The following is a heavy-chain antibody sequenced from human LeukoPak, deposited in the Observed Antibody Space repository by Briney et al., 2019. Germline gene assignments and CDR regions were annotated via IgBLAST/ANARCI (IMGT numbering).Heavy chain of an antibody. D-gene: IGHD5-12*01. CDR3: AKESSGYDSGAFDI. CDR1: GGSISIAGYY. CDR2: IYYSGIT. J-gene: IGHJ3*02. V-gene: IGHV4-31*03. Sequence: SQTLSLTCTVSGGSISIAGYYWSCIRQHPGQGLESNRYIYYSGITYYNPFLESRVTISVDTCKNQFSLKLSSVTAADTAVYYCAKESSGYDSGAFDIWGQGTMVTVSS.